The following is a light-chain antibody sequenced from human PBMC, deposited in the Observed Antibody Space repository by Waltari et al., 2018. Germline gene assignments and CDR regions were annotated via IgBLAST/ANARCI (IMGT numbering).Light chain of an antibody. J-gene: IGKJ1*01. CDR3: HQFNTWWT. Sequence: EIVLTQSPATLSVSPGERATLFCRASHSIRNNLAWYQQKPGQAPRLLIYGASTRATGIPARFSGSGSGTEFTLTISSLQSEDFAVYYCHQFNTWWTFGQGTKVEFK. CDR1: HSIRNN. V-gene: IGKV3-15*01. CDR2: GAS.